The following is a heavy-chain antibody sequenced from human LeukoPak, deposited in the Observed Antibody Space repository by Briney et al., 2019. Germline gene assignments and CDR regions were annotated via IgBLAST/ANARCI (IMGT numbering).Heavy chain of an antibody. CDR1: GFTFDDYG. J-gene: IGHJ4*02. Sequence: GGSLRLSCAASGFTFDDYGMSWVRQAPGKGLEWVSGINWNGGSTGYADSVKGRFTISRDNAKNSLYLQMNSLRAEDTALYCCARSWAAAGLYYFDYWGQGTLVTVSS. CDR3: ARSWAAAGLYYFDY. D-gene: IGHD6-13*01. CDR2: INWNGGST. V-gene: IGHV3-20*04.